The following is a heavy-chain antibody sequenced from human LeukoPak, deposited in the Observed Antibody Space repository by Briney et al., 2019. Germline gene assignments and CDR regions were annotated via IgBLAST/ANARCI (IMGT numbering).Heavy chain of an antibody. V-gene: IGHV6-1*01. CDR1: GDSVSTNSAA. CDR3: TADHLWFGEILYRY. D-gene: IGHD3-10*01. CDR2: TYYRSKWYN. Sequence: SQTLSLTCAISGDSVSTNSAAWNWIRQSPSRGLEWLGRTYYRSKWYNDYAVSVKSRITINADTSKNQFSLQLNSVTPEDTAVYYCTADHLWFGEILYRYWGQGTLVTVSS. J-gene: IGHJ4*02.